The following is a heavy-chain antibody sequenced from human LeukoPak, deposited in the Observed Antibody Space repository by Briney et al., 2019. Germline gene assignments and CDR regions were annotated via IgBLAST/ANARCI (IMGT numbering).Heavy chain of an antibody. V-gene: IGHV4-34*01. CDR3: GRLRMAAALDAFDN. J-gene: IGHJ3*02. Sequence: SETLSLTCAGYGVTFSGYYWSWIRQPPGKGLEWIGEINHSESTNYNPSLKRRVTISVDTSKAQFSLKLSSVTAAETAVYYCGRLRMAAALDAFDNWGQGTMVTVSS. CDR2: INHSEST. D-gene: IGHD6-13*01. CDR1: GVTFSGYY.